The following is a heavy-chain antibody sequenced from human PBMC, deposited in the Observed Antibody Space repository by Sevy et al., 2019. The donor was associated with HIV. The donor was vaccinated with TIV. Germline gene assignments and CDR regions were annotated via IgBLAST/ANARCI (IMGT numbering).Heavy chain of an antibody. CDR1: GDTFTNNY. V-gene: IGHV1-46*01. CDR3: VRADPDQHFDS. CDR2: VDPSAGNT. Sequence: ASVKVSCKASGDTFTNNYIHWVRQAPGQGLEWRGMVDPSAGNTTYAQKFQGRVTMTRDTSTSILYMELGSLRSEDTAVYYCVRADPDQHFDSWGQGTLVTVSS. J-gene: IGHJ4*02.